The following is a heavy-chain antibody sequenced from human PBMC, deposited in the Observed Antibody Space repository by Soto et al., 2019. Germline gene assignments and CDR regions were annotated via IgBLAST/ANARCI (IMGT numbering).Heavy chain of an antibody. CDR1: GYTFTSYA. D-gene: IGHD1-1*01. J-gene: IGHJ4*02. CDR3: ARGGAGATIDY. CDR2: INAGNGNT. V-gene: IGHV1-3*01. Sequence: ASVKVSCKASGYTFTSYAMHWVRQAPGQSLEWMGWINAGNGNTKYSQKFQGRVTITRDTSASTAYMELSSLRSEDTAVYYCARGGAGATIDYWGQGTLVTVSS.